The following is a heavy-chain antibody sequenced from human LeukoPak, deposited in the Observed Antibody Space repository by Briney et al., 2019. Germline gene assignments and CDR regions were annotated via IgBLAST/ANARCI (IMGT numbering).Heavy chain of an antibody. V-gene: IGHV4-39*07. CDR3: ATSPYGSGSYTDY. D-gene: IGHD3-10*01. Sequence: SQTLSLTCTVSGGSISSGSYYWSWIRQPPGKGLEWIGEINHSGSTNYNPSLKSRVTISVDTSKNQFSLKLSSVTAADTAVYYCATSPYGSGSYTDYWGQGTLVTVSS. CDR2: INHSGST. J-gene: IGHJ4*02. CDR1: GGSISSGSYY.